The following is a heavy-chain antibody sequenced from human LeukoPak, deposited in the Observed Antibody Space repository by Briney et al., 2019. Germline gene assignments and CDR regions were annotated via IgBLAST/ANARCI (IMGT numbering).Heavy chain of an antibody. D-gene: IGHD2-15*01. CDR2: INPSGGST. Sequence: ASVKVSCKASGYTFTSYYMHWVRQAPGQGLERMGIINPSGGSTSYAQKFQGRVTMTEDTSTDTAYMELSSLRSEDTAVYYCATGGGGSWSAFDIWGQGTMVTVSS. V-gene: IGHV1-46*01. CDR1: GYTFTSYY. CDR3: ATGGGGSWSAFDI. J-gene: IGHJ3*02.